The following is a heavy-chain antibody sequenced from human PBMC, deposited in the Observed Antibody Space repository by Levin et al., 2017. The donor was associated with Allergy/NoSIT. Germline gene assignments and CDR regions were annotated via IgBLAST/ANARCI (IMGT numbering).Heavy chain of an antibody. CDR3: AKAALNPNGVYPFDP. D-gene: IGHD2-8*01. Sequence: LSLTCAASGFTFRSYAMSWVRQAPGKGLEWVSGVSPSGSNTYYADSVKGRFTISRDNSKNTLSLQMNSLRAEDTAVYHCAKAALNPNGVYPFDPWGQGTLVTVSS. CDR2: VSPSGSNT. CDR1: GFTFRSYA. J-gene: IGHJ5*02. V-gene: IGHV3-23*01.